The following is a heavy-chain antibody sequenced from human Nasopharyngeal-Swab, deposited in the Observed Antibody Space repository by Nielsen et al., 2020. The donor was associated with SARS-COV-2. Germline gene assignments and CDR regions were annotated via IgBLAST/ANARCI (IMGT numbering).Heavy chain of an antibody. V-gene: IGHV2-26*01. Sequence: WIRQPPGKALEWLAHIFSNDEKSYSTSLKSRLTISKDTSKSQVVLTVTNMDPVDTATYYCARMVRSGWPLIHYYYGMDVWGQGTTVTVSS. CDR2: IFSNDEK. D-gene: IGHD6-19*01. CDR3: ARMVRSGWPLIHYYYGMDV. J-gene: IGHJ6*02.